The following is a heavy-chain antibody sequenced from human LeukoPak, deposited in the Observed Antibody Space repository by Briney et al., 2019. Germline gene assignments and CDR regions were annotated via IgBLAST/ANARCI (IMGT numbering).Heavy chain of an antibody. V-gene: IGHV3-74*01. D-gene: IGHD6-19*01. CDR3: ARGAYSGWYY. CDR1: GFTFRGYW. Sequence: GGSLRLSCAASGFTFRGYWMHWVRQAPGKGLVWVSRINADGSSTTYADSVKGRFTISRDNAKNSLYLQMNSLRAEDTAVYYCARGAYSGWYYWGQGTLVTVSS. J-gene: IGHJ4*02. CDR2: INADGSST.